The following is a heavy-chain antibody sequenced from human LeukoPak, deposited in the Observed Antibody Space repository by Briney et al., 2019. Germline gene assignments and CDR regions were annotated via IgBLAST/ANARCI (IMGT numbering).Heavy chain of an antibody. J-gene: IGHJ4*02. CDR2: ISYDGSNK. Sequence: GGSLRLSCAASGFTFSSYGMHWVRQAPGKGLEWVAVISYDGSNKYYADSVKGRFTISRDYSKNTLYLQMNSLRAEDTAVYYCARGPLIGAAGRWWGQGTLVTVAS. V-gene: IGHV3-30*03. CDR1: GFTFSSYG. CDR3: ARGPLIGAAGRW. D-gene: IGHD6-19*01.